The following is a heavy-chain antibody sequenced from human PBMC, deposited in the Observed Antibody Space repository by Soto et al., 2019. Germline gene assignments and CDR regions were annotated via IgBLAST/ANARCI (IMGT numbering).Heavy chain of an antibody. Sequence: PSETLSLTCTVSGGSIGSGDYYWSWIRQPPGKGLEWIGYIYYTGSTYYNPSPKSRITISVDTSKNHLSLNLNAVTAADTAVYYCARAFDDSSGYYGGLGYWGQGTLVTVSS. CDR3: ARAFDDSSGYYGGLGY. V-gene: IGHV4-30-4*08. J-gene: IGHJ4*02. CDR1: GGSIGSGDYY. D-gene: IGHD3-22*01. CDR2: IYYTGST.